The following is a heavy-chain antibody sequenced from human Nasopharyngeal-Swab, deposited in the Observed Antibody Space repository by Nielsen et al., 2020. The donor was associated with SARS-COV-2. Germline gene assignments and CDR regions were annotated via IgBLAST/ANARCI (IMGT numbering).Heavy chain of an antibody. D-gene: IGHD4-23*01. J-gene: IGHJ6*03. Sequence: GGSLRLSCAASGFTFSSYWMHWVRQAPGKGLVGVSRINSDGSSTSYADSVKGRFTISRDNAKNTLYLQMNSLRAEDTAVYYCATGSTTVVTPEYYYYMDVWGKGTTVTVSS. CDR2: INSDGSST. CDR1: GFTFSSYW. CDR3: ATGSTTVVTPEYYYYMDV. V-gene: IGHV3-74*01.